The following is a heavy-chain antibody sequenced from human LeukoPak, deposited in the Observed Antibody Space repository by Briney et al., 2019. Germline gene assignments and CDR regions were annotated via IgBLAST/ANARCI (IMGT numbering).Heavy chain of an antibody. V-gene: IGHV3-23*01. Sequence: PGGSLRLSCAASAFSFGNYAMTWVRQAPGKGLEWVSAISGSGGTTYYADSVKGRFTISRDNAKNSLYLQMNSLRAEDTAVYYCARARRDYDFWSGYRTEDYYYYYHMDVWGKGTTVTVSS. CDR2: ISGSGGTT. CDR1: AFSFGNYA. D-gene: IGHD3-3*01. CDR3: ARARRDYDFWSGYRTEDYYYYYHMDV. J-gene: IGHJ6*03.